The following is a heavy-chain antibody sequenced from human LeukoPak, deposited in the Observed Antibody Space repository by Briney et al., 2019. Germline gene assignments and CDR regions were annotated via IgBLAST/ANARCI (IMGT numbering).Heavy chain of an antibody. CDR2: ISGSGSTI. Sequence: PGGSLRLSCASSGFTFSSYEMNWVRQAPGKGLEWVSYISGSGSTIYYADSVKGRFTISRDNAKNSLYLQMNSLRAEDTAVYYCARDLISQGDYWGQGTLVTVSS. CDR1: GFTFSSYE. V-gene: IGHV3-48*03. J-gene: IGHJ4*02. CDR3: ARDLISQGDY.